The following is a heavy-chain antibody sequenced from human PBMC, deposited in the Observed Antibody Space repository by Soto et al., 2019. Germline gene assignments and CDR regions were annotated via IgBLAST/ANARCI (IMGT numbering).Heavy chain of an antibody. V-gene: IGHV1-18*01. D-gene: IGHD5-12*01. CDR2: ISAYNDKT. Sequence: QVQLVQSGSEGKKPGASVKVSCKASGYIFTDYGISWVRQAPGQGLEWVGCISAYNDKTKSAQKLQGRVTLNTDTSTSTVYMELRSLRSDDTAVYYFARACPWMDPERGYFDFWGQGGPVTVSS. J-gene: IGHJ4*02. CDR1: GYIFTDYG. CDR3: ARACPWMDPERGYFDF.